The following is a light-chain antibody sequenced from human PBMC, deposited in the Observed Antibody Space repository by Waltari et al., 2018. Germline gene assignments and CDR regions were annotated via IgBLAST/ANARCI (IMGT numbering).Light chain of an antibody. V-gene: IGKV3-15*01. J-gene: IGKJ3*01. CDR2: GAS. CDR3: QQYNNWPPFT. Sequence: ELVMTQSPATLSVSPGERATLPCRASQGVSSNLDWYQQKPGQSPRLLIYGASTRATGIPARFSCSGSGTEFTLTISSLQSEDFAVYYCQQYNNWPPFTFGPGTKVDIK. CDR1: QGVSSN.